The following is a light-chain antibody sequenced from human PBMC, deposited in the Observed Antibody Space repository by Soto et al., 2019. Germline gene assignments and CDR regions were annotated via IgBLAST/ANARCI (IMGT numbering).Light chain of an antibody. Sequence: EIELTQSPSTLSSSPGERATLSCRASQSVSSYLAWYQQKPGQAPRLLIYDATNSATGIPARFSGSGSGTDFTLTISIQDPEFVADYYYQQRSNWPWTFGQGTKVDIK. J-gene: IGKJ1*01. CDR1: QSVSSY. CDR3: QQRSNWPWT. CDR2: DAT. V-gene: IGKV3-11*01.